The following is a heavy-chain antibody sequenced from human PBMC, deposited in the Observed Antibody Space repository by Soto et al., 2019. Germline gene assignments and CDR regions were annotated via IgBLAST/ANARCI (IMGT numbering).Heavy chain of an antibody. J-gene: IGHJ6*02. D-gene: IGHD3-22*01. CDR1: GFTFSSYA. V-gene: IGHV3-30-3*01. Sequence: QVQLVESGGGVVQPGRSLRLSCAASGFTFSSYAMHWVRQAPGKGLEWVAVISYDGSNKYYADSVKGRFTISRDNSKNTLCLQMNSLRAEDTAVYYCAGLYYYDSSGYYSRVYYYGMDVWGQGTTVTVSS. CDR3: AGLYYYDSSGYYSRVYYYGMDV. CDR2: ISYDGSNK.